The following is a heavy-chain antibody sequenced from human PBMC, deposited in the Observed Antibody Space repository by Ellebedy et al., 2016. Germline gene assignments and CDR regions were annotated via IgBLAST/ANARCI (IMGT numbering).Heavy chain of an antibody. Sequence: GESLKISXAASGFTFSSYSMNWVRQAPGKGLEWVSYISSSGSTIYYADSVKGRFTISRDNAKNSLYLQMNSLRAEDTAVYYCARWGSRGSGGAFDIWGQGTMVTVSS. CDR2: ISSSGSTI. CDR1: GFTFSSYS. J-gene: IGHJ3*02. CDR3: ARWGSRGSGGAFDI. V-gene: IGHV3-48*04. D-gene: IGHD1-14*01.